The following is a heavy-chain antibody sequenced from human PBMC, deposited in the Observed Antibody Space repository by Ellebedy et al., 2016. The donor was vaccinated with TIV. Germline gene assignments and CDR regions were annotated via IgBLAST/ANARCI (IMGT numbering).Heavy chain of an antibody. Sequence: PGGSLRLSCAASGFTFSAFAMSWVRQAPGKGLEWVSGISGSGGSSYQADSLKGRLTIPRDNSKNTLFLQMNNLKAEDTAVYYCARYLGLHWYPEPAAHWGQGTLVAVSS. CDR3: ARYLGLHWYPEPAAH. CDR1: GFTFSAFA. V-gene: IGHV3-23*01. D-gene: IGHD3-9*01. J-gene: IGHJ4*02. CDR2: ISGSGGSS.